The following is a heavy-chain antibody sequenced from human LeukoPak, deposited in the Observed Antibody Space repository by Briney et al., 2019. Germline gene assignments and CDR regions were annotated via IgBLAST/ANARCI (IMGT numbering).Heavy chain of an antibody. D-gene: IGHD5-18*01. CDR3: ARGCSWIQLCFDP. V-gene: IGHV4-61*02. J-gene: IGHJ5*02. CDR1: GGSISSSSYY. CDR2: IYTSGST. Sequence: PSETLSLTCTVSGGSISSSSYYWSWIRQPAGKGLEWIGRIYTSGSTNYNPSLKSRVTMSVDTSKNQFSLKLSSVTAADTAVYYCARGCSWIQLCFDPWGQGTLVTVSS.